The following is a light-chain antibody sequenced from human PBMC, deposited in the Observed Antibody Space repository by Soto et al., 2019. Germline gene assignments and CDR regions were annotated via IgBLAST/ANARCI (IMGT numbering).Light chain of an antibody. V-gene: IGKV1-39*01. CDR1: QIISNF. CDR3: QQSYSTPIT. J-gene: IGKJ5*01. CDR2: AAS. Sequence: DIQMTQSPSSLSASVGDRVTITCRASQIISNFLIWYQQRPGKAPKLLIYAASSLQSGVPSRFSGSGSGRDFTLTISSLQPEDFATYYCQQSYSTPITFGQGTRLEIK.